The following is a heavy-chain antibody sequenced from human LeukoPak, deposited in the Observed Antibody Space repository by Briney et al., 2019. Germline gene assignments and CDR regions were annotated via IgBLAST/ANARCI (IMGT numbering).Heavy chain of an antibody. J-gene: IGHJ3*02. D-gene: IGHD3-10*01. CDR2: INSDGSST. CDR1: GFTFSSYW. V-gene: IGHV3-74*01. CDR3: ASGYYYGSGSYSAFDI. Sequence: GGSLRLSCAASGFTFSSYWMHWVRQAPGKGLVWVSRINSDGSSTSYADSVKGRFTISRDNAKNTLYLQMNSLRAEDTAVYYCASGYYYGSGSYSAFDIWGQGTMVTVSS.